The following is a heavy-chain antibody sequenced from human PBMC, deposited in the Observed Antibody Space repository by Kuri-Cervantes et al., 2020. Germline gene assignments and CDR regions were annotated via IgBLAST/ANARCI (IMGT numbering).Heavy chain of an antibody. Sequence: LSLTCAASGFTFSTYEMNWDRQAPGKGLEWVSYISGSGSSIYYADSVKGRFTISRDNAKNSLYLQMDSLRADDTAVYYCARVVYFDLWGRGTLVTVSS. J-gene: IGHJ2*01. CDR1: GFTFSTYE. CDR2: ISGSGSSI. CDR3: ARVVYFDL. V-gene: IGHV3-48*03.